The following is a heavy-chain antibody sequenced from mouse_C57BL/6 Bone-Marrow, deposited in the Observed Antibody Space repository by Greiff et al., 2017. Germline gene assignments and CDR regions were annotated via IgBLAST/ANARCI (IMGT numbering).Heavy chain of an antibody. D-gene: IGHD2-4*01. CDR1: GFTFSSYA. CDR2: ISDGGSYT. Sequence: EVKLQESGGGLVKPGGSLKLSCAASGFTFSSYAMSWVRQTPEKRLEWVATISDGGSYTYYPDNVKGRFTISRDNAKNNLYLQMSHLKSEDTAMYYCARHYDYDVYAMDYWGQGTSVTVSS. CDR3: ARHYDYDVYAMDY. J-gene: IGHJ4*01. V-gene: IGHV5-4*03.